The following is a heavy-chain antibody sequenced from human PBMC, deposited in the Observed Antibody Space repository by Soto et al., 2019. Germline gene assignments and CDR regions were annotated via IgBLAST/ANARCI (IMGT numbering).Heavy chain of an antibody. CDR3: ATDSDYSSSWAY. CDR2: INPKSGVT. J-gene: IGHJ4*02. V-gene: IGHV1-2*02. Sequence: SVKVSCKASGYSFTDYFMHWVRQAPGQGLEWMGWINPKSGVTNYAQRFQGRVTMTRDTSITTAYMDLSSLKSDDTAVYYCATDSDYSSSWAYWGQGTPVTVSS. D-gene: IGHD4-4*01. CDR1: GYSFTDYF.